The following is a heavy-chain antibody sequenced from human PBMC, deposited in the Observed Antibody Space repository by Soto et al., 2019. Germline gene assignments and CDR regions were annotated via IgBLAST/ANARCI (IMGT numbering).Heavy chain of an antibody. CDR2: IYYSGAT. Sequence: QVHLQESGPGLVRPSETLSLSCSVSGDSMATGGHYYNWIRHLPGKRLEWIGYIYYSGATHYSPSLRPRATISIDTSKNQFALRLISVTAADTALYFCARDKDLEPTVWGYWGQGIQVTVSS. V-gene: IGHV4-31*02. D-gene: IGHD7-27*01. J-gene: IGHJ4*02. CDR3: ARDKDLEPTVWGY. CDR1: GDSMATGGHY.